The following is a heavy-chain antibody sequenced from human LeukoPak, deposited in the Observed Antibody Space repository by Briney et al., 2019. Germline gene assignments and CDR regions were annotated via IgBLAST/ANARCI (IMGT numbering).Heavy chain of an antibody. V-gene: IGHV3-48*03. D-gene: IGHD1-26*01. CDR1: GFTFSGYE. CDR2: ISGSGDSI. Sequence: GGSLRLSCAASGFTFSGYEMNWVRQAPGKGLEWVSYISGSGDSIYHEDSVNRRFTISRDKVKKSMYIQMNSLRAEDTAVYYCARDGTRAWDLDFWGQGTLVTVSS. CDR3: ARDGTRAWDLDF. J-gene: IGHJ4*02.